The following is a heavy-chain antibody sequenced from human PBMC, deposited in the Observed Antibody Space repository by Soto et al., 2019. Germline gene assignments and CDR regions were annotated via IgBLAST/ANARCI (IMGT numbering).Heavy chain of an antibody. CDR3: ARDRSPKNYYDFWSGPDAFDI. CDR1: GYTFTGYY. Sequence: ASVKVSCKASGYTFTGYYMHWVRQAPGQGLEWMGWINPNSGGTNYAQKFQGWVTMTRDTSISTAYMELSRLRSDDTAVYYGARDRSPKNYYDFWSGPDAFDIWGQGTMVTVSS. CDR2: INPNSGGT. V-gene: IGHV1-2*04. D-gene: IGHD3-3*01. J-gene: IGHJ3*02.